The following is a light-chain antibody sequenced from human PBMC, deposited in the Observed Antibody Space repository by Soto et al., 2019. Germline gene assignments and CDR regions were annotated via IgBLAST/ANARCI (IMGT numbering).Light chain of an antibody. Sequence: EIVLTQSPGTLSLSPGERATLSCRANQSVSSSYLAWYQQKPGQAPRLIIYGASSRATGIPDRFSGSGSGTDVPLTISRLEPEDFAMYYCQQYGSSPRGTFGQGTKVEIK. CDR2: GAS. V-gene: IGKV3-20*01. J-gene: IGKJ1*01. CDR3: QQYGSSPRGT. CDR1: QSVSSSY.